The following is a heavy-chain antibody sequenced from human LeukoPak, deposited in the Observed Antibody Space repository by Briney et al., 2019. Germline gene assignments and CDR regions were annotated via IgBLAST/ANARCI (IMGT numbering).Heavy chain of an antibody. CDR2: ISYDGSNK. CDR1: GFTFSSYA. Sequence: HSGGSLRLSCAASGFTFSSYAMHWVRQAPGKGLEWVAVISYDGSNKYYADSVKGRFTISRDNSKNTLYLQMNSLRAEDTAVYYCARDQYCSGTSCYHSAFDIWGQGTMVTVSS. CDR3: ARDQYCSGTSCYHSAFDI. V-gene: IGHV3-30*04. J-gene: IGHJ3*02. D-gene: IGHD2-2*01.